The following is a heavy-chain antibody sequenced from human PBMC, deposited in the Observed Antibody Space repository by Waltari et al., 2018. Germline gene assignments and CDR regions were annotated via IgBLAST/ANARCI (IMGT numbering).Heavy chain of an antibody. CDR2: IRYDGSNK. V-gene: IGHV3-30*02. D-gene: IGHD5-18*01. J-gene: IGHJ6*03. CDR3: AKVGRFGYSYGYYYYYYMDV. Sequence: QVQLVESGGGVVQPGGSLRLSCAASGFTFSSYGMHWVRQAPGKGLEWVAFIRYDGSNKYYADSVKGRFTISRDNSKNTLYLQMNSLRAEDTAVYYCAKVGRFGYSYGYYYYYYMDVWGKGTTVTVSS. CDR1: GFTFSSYG.